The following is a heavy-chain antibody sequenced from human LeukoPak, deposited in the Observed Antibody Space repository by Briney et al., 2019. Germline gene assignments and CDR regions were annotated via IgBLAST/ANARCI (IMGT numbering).Heavy chain of an antibody. V-gene: IGHV4-4*07. J-gene: IGHJ6*02. CDR2: IYTSGST. D-gene: IGHD3-22*01. Sequence: SETLSLTCTVSGGSTSSYYWSWIRQPAGKGLEWIGRIYTSGSTNYNPSLKSRVTMSVDTSKNQFSLKLSSVTAADTAVYYCAAHNTFYDSREDYYGMDVWGQGTTVTVSS. CDR3: AAHNTFYDSREDYYGMDV. CDR1: GGSTSSYY.